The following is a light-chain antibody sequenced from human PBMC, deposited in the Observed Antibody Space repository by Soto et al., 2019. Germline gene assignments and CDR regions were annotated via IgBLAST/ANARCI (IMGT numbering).Light chain of an antibody. CDR3: HQTFANPWT. Sequence: DIQMTQSPSSLSASVGDRVTITCRASQGISNYLAWYQQKPGKVPKLLIYAASTLQSGVPSRFSGSGYGTDFALTISSLQPEDIATYYCHQTFANPWTFAHGTKVDIK. CDR1: QGISNY. V-gene: IGKV1-27*01. J-gene: IGKJ1*01. CDR2: AAS.